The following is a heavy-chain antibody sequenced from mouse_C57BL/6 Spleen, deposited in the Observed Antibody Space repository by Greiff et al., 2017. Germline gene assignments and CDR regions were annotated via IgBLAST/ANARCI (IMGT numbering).Heavy chain of an antibody. Sequence: EVKLVESEGGLVQPGSSMKLSCTASGFTFSDYYMAWVRQVPEKGLEWVANINYDGSSTYYLDSLKSRFIISRDNAKNILYLQMSSLKSEDTATYYCARARGDYYAMDYWGQGTSVTVSS. V-gene: IGHV5-16*01. CDR1: GFTFSDYY. J-gene: IGHJ4*01. CDR2: INYDGSST. CDR3: ARARGDYYAMDY.